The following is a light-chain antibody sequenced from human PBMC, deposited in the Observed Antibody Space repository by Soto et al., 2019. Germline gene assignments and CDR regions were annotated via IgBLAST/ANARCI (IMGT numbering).Light chain of an antibody. CDR2: GNS. V-gene: IGLV1-40*01. Sequence: QSVLTQPPSVSGAPGQRGTISCTGSSSNIGAGYDEHWYQQLPGTAPKLLIYGNSNRPSGVPDRFSGSKSGTSASLAITGLQAEDEADYYCQSYDSSLSGSVFGGGTKVTVL. CDR1: SSNIGAGYD. CDR3: QSYDSSLSGSV. J-gene: IGLJ2*01.